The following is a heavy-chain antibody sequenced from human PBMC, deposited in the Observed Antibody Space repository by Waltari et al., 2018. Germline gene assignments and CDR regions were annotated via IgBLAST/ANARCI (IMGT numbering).Heavy chain of an antibody. CDR1: GFTVSSNY. V-gene: IGHV3-53*02. J-gene: IGHJ3*02. D-gene: IGHD3-10*01. Sequence: EVQLVETGGGLIQPGGSLRLSCAASGFTVSSNYMSWVRQAPGQGLEWVSVIYSVGSTYFADSVKGRFTIARDNSKNTLYLQMNSLGAEDTAVYYCARERGTNDAFDIWGQGTMVTVSA. CDR2: IYSVGST. CDR3: ARERGTNDAFDI.